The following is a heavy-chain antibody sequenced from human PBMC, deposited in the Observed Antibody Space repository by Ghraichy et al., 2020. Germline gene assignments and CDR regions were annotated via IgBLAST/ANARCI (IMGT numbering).Heavy chain of an antibody. J-gene: IGHJ4*02. V-gene: IGHV4-30-4*01. CDR2: IYYSGST. Sequence: SETLSLTCTVSGGSISSGDYYWSWIRQPPGKGLEWIGYIYYSGSTYYNPSLKSRVTISVDTSKNQFSLKLSSVTAADTAVHYRARVSIFGVVIGYRGQGTPVTVSS. CDR3: ARVSIFGVVIGY. CDR1: GGSISSGDYY. D-gene: IGHD3-3*01.